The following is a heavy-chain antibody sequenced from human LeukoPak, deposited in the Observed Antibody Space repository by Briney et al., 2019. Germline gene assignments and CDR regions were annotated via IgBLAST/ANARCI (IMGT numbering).Heavy chain of an antibody. CDR1: GYTFTSYG. CDR3: ARAPPLPLGPFTLTGAFDV. Sequence: ASVKVSCKASGYTFTSYGISWVRQAPGQGLEWMGWTSAYNGNTNYAQKLQGRVTMTTDTSTSTAYMELRSLRSDDTAVYYCARAPPLPLGPFTLTGAFDVWGRGTLVTVSS. J-gene: IGHJ3*01. CDR2: TSAYNGNT. D-gene: IGHD3/OR15-3a*01. V-gene: IGHV1-18*01.